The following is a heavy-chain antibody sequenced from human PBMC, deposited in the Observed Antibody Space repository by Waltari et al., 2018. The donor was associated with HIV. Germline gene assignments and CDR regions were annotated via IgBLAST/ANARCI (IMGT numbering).Heavy chain of an antibody. CDR2: IYYTVTT. CDR3: ARRPRMAAFYLYYGMDV. D-gene: IGHD2-8*01. CDR1: GGSVINSDYY. J-gene: IGHJ6*02. Sequence: QLQLQQSGPGLVKPSETLSLTCTVSGGSVINSDYYWAFIRQSPGKGLEWMGNIYYTVTTFYNPPLRWVFPMSSDLSRNQVSLRLNAVTAADTAIYYCARRPRMAAFYLYYGMDVWGQGTTVTVSS. V-gene: IGHV4-39*01.